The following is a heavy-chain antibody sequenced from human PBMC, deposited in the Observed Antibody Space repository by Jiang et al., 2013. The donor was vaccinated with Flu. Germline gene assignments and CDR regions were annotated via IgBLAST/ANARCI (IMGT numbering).Heavy chain of an antibody. J-gene: IGHJ6*02. D-gene: IGHD3-22*01. Sequence: RLSCAASGFTVTDNSMNWVRQAPGKGLEWVSLIYSDGRTYFADSLKDRFTISRDNSKNTLYLQMTSLRAEDTAVYYCARDRYYDASGYYYYYYGMDVWGQGTTVTV. CDR2: IYSDGRT. CDR1: GFTVTDNS. V-gene: IGHV3-66*01. CDR3: ARDRYYDASGYYYYYYGMDV.